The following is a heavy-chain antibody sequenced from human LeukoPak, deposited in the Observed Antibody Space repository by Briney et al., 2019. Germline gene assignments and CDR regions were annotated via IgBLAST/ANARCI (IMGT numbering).Heavy chain of an antibody. CDR1: GFTFSNYW. CDR3: ARDSGSYHFDSC. CDR2: IKQDGSQK. J-gene: IGHJ4*02. Sequence: PGGSLRLSCAASGFTFSNYWMGWVRQAPGKGLEWVANIKQDGSQKYFGDSVKGRFTISRDNAENSLFLQMSSLRDEDTAVYYCARDSGSYHFDSCWGQGTLVTVSP. D-gene: IGHD1-26*01. V-gene: IGHV3-7*01.